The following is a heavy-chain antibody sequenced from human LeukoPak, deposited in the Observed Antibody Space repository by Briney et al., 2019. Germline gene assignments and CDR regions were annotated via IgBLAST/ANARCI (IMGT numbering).Heavy chain of an antibody. CDR3: ARDSPWSVRYFDY. CDR1: GFTFSSYG. J-gene: IGHJ4*02. D-gene: IGHD2-8*01. V-gene: IGHV3-30*03. CDR2: ISYDGSNK. Sequence: PGRSLRLSCAASGFTFSSYGMHWVRQAPGKGLEWVAVISYDGSNKYYADSVKGRFTISRDNAKNSLYLQMNSLRAEDTAVYYCARDSPWSVRYFDYWGQGTLVTVSS.